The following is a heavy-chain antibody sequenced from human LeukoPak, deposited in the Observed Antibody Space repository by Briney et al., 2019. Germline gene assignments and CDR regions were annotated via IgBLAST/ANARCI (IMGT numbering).Heavy chain of an antibody. CDR1: GFTFSSYA. CDR3: AKDDGWRKFDP. CDR2: ISGSGGST. D-gene: IGHD3-3*01. V-gene: IGHV3-23*01. Sequence: PGGSLRLPCAASGFTFSSYAMSWVRPAPGKGLEWVSAISGSGGSTYYADSVKGWFTISRDNSKNTLYLQMNSLRAEDTAVYYCAKDDGWRKFDPWGQGTLVTVSS. J-gene: IGHJ5*02.